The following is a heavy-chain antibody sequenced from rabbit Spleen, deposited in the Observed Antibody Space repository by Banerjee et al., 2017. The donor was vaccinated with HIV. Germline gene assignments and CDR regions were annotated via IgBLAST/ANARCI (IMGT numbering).Heavy chain of an antibody. Sequence: QLVESGGGLVQPGGSLKLSCKASGFDYSAYYMSWVRQAPGKGLEWIGYIDPVFGVTVYANWVNGRFTISRDNAQSTLYLQLNSLTAADTATYFCARDAGTSFSTYGMDLWGPGTLVTVS. V-gene: IGHV1S7*01. CDR2: IDPVFGVT. D-gene: IGHD8-1*01. J-gene: IGHJ6*01. CDR1: GFDYSAYY. CDR3: ARDAGTSFSTYGMDL.